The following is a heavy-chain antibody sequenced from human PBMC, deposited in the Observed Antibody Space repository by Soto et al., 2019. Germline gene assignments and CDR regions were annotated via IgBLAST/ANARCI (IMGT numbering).Heavy chain of an antibody. D-gene: IGHD3-3*01. CDR3: ARDLDTIFGVVRDGLDY. V-gene: IGHV3-48*02. J-gene: IGHJ4*02. CDR2: ISSSSSTI. Sequence: GGSLRLSCAASGFTFSSYSMNWVRQAPGKGLEWVSYISSSSSTIYYADSVKGRFTISRDNAKNSLYLQMNSLRDEDTAVYYCARDLDTIFGVVRDGLDYWGQGTLVTVSS. CDR1: GFTFSSYS.